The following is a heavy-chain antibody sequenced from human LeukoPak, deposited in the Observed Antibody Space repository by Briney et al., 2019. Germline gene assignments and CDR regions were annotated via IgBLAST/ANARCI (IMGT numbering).Heavy chain of an antibody. CDR3: AFDYDYGGGFFGGSRITPKG. J-gene: IGHJ4*02. V-gene: IGHV3-21*06. CDR2: IHSSSNYI. CDR1: GFTFSSYS. D-gene: IGHD3-3*01. Sequence: SGGSLRLSCAASGFTFSSYSMKWVRQAPGKGLEWVSSIHSSSNYINYVDSVKGRFTISRDNAKNSLYLQMNSLRAEDTAVYYCAFDYDYGGGFFGGSRITPKGGGQGPLVPVSS.